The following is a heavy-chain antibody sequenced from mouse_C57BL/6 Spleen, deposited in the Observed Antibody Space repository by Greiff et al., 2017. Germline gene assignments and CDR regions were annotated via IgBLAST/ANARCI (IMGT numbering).Heavy chain of an antibody. J-gene: IGHJ1*03. V-gene: IGHV1-15*01. CDR1: GYTFTDYE. CDR2: IDPETGGT. D-gene: IGHD4-1*01. CDR3: TKSTGSYWYFDV. Sequence: VQLQQSGAELVRPGASVTLSCKASGYTFTDYEMHWVKQTPVHGLEWIGAIDPETGGTAYNQKFKGKAILTADKSSSTAYMELRSLTSEDSAVYYCTKSTGSYWYFDVWGTGTTVTGSS.